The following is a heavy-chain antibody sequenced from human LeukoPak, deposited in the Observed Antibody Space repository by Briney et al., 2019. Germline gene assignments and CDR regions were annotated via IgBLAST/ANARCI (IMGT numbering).Heavy chain of an antibody. CDR1: GGSFIGFH. Sequence: SETLSLTCAVYGGSFIGFHWNWIRQPPGKGLEWIGDINHSGSTNYNLSLTSRVTISVDPSKNQFSLNLSSVTAADTAVYYCARDEAAEFDYWGQGTLVTVSS. D-gene: IGHD6-25*01. V-gene: IGHV4-34*01. J-gene: IGHJ4*02. CDR3: ARDEAAEFDY. CDR2: INHSGST.